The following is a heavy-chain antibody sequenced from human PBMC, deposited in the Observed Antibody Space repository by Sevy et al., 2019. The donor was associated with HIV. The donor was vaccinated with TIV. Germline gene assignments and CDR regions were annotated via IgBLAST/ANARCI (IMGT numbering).Heavy chain of an antibody. Sequence: ASVKVSCKASGYTFTSYGISWVRQAPGQGLEWMGWISAYNGNTNYAQKLQGRVTMPTDTSTSTAYMELRSLRSDDTAVYYCARLKVVPAAMGYYYYYYGMDVWGQGTTVTVSS. J-gene: IGHJ6*02. CDR1: GYTFTSYG. D-gene: IGHD2-2*01. CDR2: ISAYNGNT. V-gene: IGHV1-18*01. CDR3: ARLKVVPAAMGYYYYYYGMDV.